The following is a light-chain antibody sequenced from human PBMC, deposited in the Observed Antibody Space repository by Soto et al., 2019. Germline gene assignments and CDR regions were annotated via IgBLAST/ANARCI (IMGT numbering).Light chain of an antibody. CDR1: DVGSYKF. Sequence: QSVLTQPASVSGSPGQSITISCSDVGSYKFVSWYQHHPDKAPKLIIYEATERPSGVSDRFSGSKSANTASLTISGLQAEDEADYYCCSSAGSSTYVFGGGTKVTVL. J-gene: IGLJ1*01. CDR3: CSSAGSSTYV. CDR2: EAT. V-gene: IGLV2-23*01.